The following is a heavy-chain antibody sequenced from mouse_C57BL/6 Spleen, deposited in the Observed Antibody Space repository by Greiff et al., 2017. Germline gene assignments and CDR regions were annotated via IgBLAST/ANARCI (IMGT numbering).Heavy chain of an antibody. Sequence: VQLQQSVAALVRPGTSVRLSCRASGYTFTNYCIGWAKQRPGRGIAWIGNISPAGGYTNYNEKFKCQATLTADTSSSTAYMQFSSLTSEGSDIYYCARLNNGVVPYFHVWGTGNTVT. J-gene: IGHJ1*03. CDR1: GYTFTNYC. D-gene: IGHD1-1*01. V-gene: IGHV1-63*01. CDR3: ARLNNGVVPYFHV. CDR2: ISPAGGYT.